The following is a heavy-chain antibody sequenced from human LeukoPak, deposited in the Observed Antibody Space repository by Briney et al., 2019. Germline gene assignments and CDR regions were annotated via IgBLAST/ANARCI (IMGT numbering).Heavy chain of an antibody. CDR1: GFTFSSYW. D-gene: IGHD3-10*01. CDR3: ARTSITMVRGVIIEVFDY. Sequence: GGSLRLSCVASGFTFSSYWMSWVRQAPGKGLEWVANIKQDGSEKYYVDSVKGRFTISRDNAKNSLYLQMNSLRAEDTAVYYCARTSITMVRGVIIEVFDYWGQGTLVTVSS. J-gene: IGHJ4*02. V-gene: IGHV3-7*03. CDR2: IKQDGSEK.